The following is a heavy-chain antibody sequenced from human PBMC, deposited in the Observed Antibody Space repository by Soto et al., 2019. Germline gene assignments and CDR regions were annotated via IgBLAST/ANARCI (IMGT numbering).Heavy chain of an antibody. J-gene: IGHJ4*02. CDR2: IFYSGST. CDR3: ARLLPIKMTTTYFDY. CDR1: GGSISSSSYY. Sequence: SETLSLTCTVSGGSISSSSYYWGWIRQPPGKGLEWIGSIFYSGSTYYNPSLKSRVTISVDTSKNQFSLKLSSVTAADTAVYYCARLLPIKMTTTYFDYWGQGTLVTVSS. D-gene: IGHD4-4*01. V-gene: IGHV4-39*01.